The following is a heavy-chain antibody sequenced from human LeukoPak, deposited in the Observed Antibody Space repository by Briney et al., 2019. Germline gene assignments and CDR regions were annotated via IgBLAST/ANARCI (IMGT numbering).Heavy chain of an antibody. CDR1: GYTFTSYY. CDR2: INPSGGST. J-gene: IGHJ4*01. Sequence: ASVKVSCKASGYTFTSYYMHWVRQAPGQGLEWMGIINPSGGSTSYAQKFQGRVTMTRDMSTSTVYMELSSLRSEDTAVYYCARDPRAYYDSSGYWLDWGQGTLVTVSS. D-gene: IGHD3-22*01. CDR3: ARDPRAYYDSSGYWLD. V-gene: IGHV1-46*01.